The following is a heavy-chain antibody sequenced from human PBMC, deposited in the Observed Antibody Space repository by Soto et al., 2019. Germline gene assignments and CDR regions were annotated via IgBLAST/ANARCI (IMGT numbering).Heavy chain of an antibody. D-gene: IGHD3-10*01. Sequence: EVQLVQSGAEVKKPGESLRISCKGSGYSFTSYWISWVRQMPGKGLEWMGRIDPSDSYTNYSPSFQGHVTIPADKSISTAYLEWGSLNAPDTAMYYRARQPRYYCGSGGGVDPWGQGTLVAVSS. CDR1: GYSFTSYW. V-gene: IGHV5-10-1*01. CDR3: ARQPRYYCGSGGGVDP. J-gene: IGHJ5*02. CDR2: IDPSDSYT.